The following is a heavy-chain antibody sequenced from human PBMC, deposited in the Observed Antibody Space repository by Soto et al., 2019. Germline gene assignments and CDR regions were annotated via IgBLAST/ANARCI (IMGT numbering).Heavy chain of an antibody. V-gene: IGHV4-59*01. CDR3: ARGQYSGTYD. Sequence: PSETLSLTCTVSVGSFSPNYWSWIRQPPGKGLEWVGYIYYGGTTSYNPSLQSRVTISKDTSKNQVVLTMTNMDPVDTATYYCARGQYSGTYDWGQGTLVTVSS. CDR1: VGSFSPNY. J-gene: IGHJ4*02. CDR2: IYYGGTT. D-gene: IGHD1-26*01.